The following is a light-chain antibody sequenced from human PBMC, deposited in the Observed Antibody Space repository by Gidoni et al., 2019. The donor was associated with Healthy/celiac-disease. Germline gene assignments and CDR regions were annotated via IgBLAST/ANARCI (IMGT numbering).Light chain of an antibody. CDR3: QAWDSSTAWV. CDR2: QDR. CDR1: KLGDKY. V-gene: IGLV3-1*01. J-gene: IGLJ3*02. Sequence: SYELTQPPSLSVSPGQTASITCSGDKLGDKYACWYQQKPGQSPVLVIYQDRKRPSGIPERFSGSNSGNTATLTISGTQAMDEADYYCQAWDSSTAWVFGGGTKLTVL.